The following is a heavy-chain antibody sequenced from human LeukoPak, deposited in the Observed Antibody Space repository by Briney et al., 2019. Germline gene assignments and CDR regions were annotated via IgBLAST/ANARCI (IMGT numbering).Heavy chain of an antibody. CDR2: IYYSGST. Sequence: SETLSLTCTVSGGSISSYYWSWIRQPPGKGLEWIGYIYYSGSTNYNPSLKSRVTISVDTSKNQFSLKLSSVTAADTAVYYCARDVGYGDYAFAFDIWGQGTMVTVSS. V-gene: IGHV4-59*01. CDR1: GGSISSYY. CDR3: ARDVGYGDYAFAFDI. D-gene: IGHD4-17*01. J-gene: IGHJ3*02.